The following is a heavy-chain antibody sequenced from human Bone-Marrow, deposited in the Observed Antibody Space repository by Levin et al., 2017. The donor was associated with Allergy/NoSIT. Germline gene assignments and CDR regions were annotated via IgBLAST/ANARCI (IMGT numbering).Heavy chain of an antibody. CDR3: ARYKLPMGGFDY. J-gene: IGHJ4*02. CDR1: GFTFTIYY. V-gene: IGHV1-46*01. CDR2: INLSGGDT. D-gene: IGHD3-16*01. Sequence: ASVKVSCKASGFTFTIYYMHWVRQAPGQGLEWMGIINLSGGDTSYAQKFQGRVTMTRDTSTSTVYMDLSSLRSEDTAIYYCARYKLPMGGFDYWGQGSVVTVSS.